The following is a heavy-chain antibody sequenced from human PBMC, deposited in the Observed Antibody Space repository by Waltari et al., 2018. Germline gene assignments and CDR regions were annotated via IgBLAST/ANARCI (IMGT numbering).Heavy chain of an antibody. CDR2: SQPYTDDK. V-gene: IGHV3-7*01. CDR3: ATDLSATGGSAS. CDR1: GFPFSPYW. D-gene: IGHD2-15*01. J-gene: IGHJ5*02. Sequence: EMRLAESGGGLVQPGGSLRLSCVASGFPFSPYWMGWVRQAPGKGLEWVASSQPYTDDKYYVDSVKGRFSISRDNARNSLSLQMNSLRVEDTAVYYCATDLSATGGSASWGQGTLVIVSS.